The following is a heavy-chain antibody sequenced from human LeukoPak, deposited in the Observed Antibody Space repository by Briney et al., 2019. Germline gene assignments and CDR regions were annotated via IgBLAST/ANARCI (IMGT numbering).Heavy chain of an antibody. CDR1: GGSISSSY. V-gene: IGHV4-4*07. D-gene: IGHD2-8*01. J-gene: IGHJ4*02. Sequence: SETLSLTCTVSGGSISSSYWTWIRQPAGKGLEWIGRIYTSGSTNYNPSLKSRVTMSVDTSKNQFSLKLSSVTAADTAVYYCARVLRINDPYCTNGVCYTYYFDYWGQGTLVTVSS. CDR3: ARVLRINDPYCTNGVCYTYYFDY. CDR2: IYTSGST.